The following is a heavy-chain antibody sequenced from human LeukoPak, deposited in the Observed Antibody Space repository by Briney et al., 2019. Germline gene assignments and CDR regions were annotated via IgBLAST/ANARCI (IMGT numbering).Heavy chain of an antibody. CDR2: IYHSGST. J-gene: IGHJ4*02. CDR3: ASDSSGWYLGGPLDY. V-gene: IGHV4-38-2*01. D-gene: IGHD6-19*01. CDR1: GYSISSGYY. Sequence: SETLSLTCAVSGYSISSGYYWGWIRQPPGKGLEWVGSIYHSGSTYYNPSLKSRVTISVDTSENQFSLKLSSVTAADTAVYYCASDSSGWYLGGPLDYWGQGTLVTVSS.